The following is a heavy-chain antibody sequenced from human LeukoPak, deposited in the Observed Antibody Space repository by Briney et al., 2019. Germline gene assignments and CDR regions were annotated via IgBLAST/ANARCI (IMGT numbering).Heavy chain of an antibody. J-gene: IGHJ4*02. CDR3: AAVPAATYYYDSSGPGGFDY. D-gene: IGHD3-22*01. Sequence: SVKVSCKASVFTFTSSAVQWVRQARGQRLEWIGWIVVGSGNTNYAQKFQERVTITRDMSTSTAYMELSSLRSEDTAVYYCAAVPAATYYYDSSGPGGFDYWGQGTLVTVSS. CDR2: IVVGSGNT. V-gene: IGHV1-58*01. CDR1: VFTFTSSA.